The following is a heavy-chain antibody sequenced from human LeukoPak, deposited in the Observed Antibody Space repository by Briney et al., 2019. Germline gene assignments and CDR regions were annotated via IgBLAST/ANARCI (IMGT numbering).Heavy chain of an antibody. J-gene: IGHJ1*01. CDR2: IYHSGST. D-gene: IGHD3-22*01. Sequence: SETLSLTCTVSGYSSSSGYYWGWIRQPPGKGLEWIGSIYHSGSTYYNPSLKSRVTISVDTSKNQFSLKLSSVTAADTAVYYCARGYYYDSSQHWGQGTLVTVSS. V-gene: IGHV4-38-2*02. CDR1: GYSSSSGYY. CDR3: ARGYYYDSSQH.